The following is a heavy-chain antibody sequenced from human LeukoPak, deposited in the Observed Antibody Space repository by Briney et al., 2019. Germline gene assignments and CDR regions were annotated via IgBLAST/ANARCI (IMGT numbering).Heavy chain of an antibody. V-gene: IGHV4-4*07. D-gene: IGHD5-12*01. J-gene: IGHJ4*02. CDR3: ARGTKTGYTGYDWNY. Sequence: SETLSLTCTVSGASISDYYWSWIRQPTGKGLEWIGRISSSASADYNPSLKSRVTMSVDTSSNQFSLMLTSVTAADTAVYYCARGTKTGYTGYDWNYWGQGSLVSVSS. CDR1: GASISDYY. CDR2: ISSSASA.